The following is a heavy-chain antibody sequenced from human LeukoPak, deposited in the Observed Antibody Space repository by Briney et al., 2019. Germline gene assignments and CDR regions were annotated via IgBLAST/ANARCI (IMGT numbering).Heavy chain of an antibody. J-gene: IGHJ5*02. CDR3: TRRLRGGQPPDP. Sequence: GESLKISCRGSGYSFSTYWIGWVRQMPGKGLEWMGIICPGDSDTRYSPSFQGQVTISADKSINTAYLQWSSLKASDTAMYYCTRRLRGGQPPDPWGQGTLVTVSS. V-gene: IGHV5-51*01. CDR1: GYSFSTYW. CDR2: ICPGDSDT. D-gene: IGHD2-21*02.